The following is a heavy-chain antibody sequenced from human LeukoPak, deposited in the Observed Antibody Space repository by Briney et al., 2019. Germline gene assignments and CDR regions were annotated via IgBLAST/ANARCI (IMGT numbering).Heavy chain of an antibody. CDR2: MYTGGTT. Sequence: GGSLRLSCAASGFTVSGTHMSWVRQAPGKGLECVSAMYTGGTTYYADSVKGRFTISRDNSKNTLYLHMNSLRAEDTAVYYCAKDEVTSGGGLASWGQGTLVTVSS. CDR3: AKDEVTSGGGLAS. J-gene: IGHJ4*02. V-gene: IGHV3-53*01. D-gene: IGHD2-21*02. CDR1: GFTVSGTH.